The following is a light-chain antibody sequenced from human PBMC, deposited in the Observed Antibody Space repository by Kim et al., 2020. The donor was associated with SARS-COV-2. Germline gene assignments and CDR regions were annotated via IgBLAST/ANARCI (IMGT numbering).Light chain of an antibody. J-gene: IGKJ5*01. CDR1: QSVSSY. V-gene: IGKV3-11*01. Sequence: VLTQSPATLSLSPGERATLSCRASQSVSSYLAWYQQKPGQAPSLLIYDASNRATGIPARFSGSGFGTEFTLTISSLEPEDFAVYYCQQHDDWPMTFGQGTRLEIK. CDR2: DAS. CDR3: QQHDDWPMT.